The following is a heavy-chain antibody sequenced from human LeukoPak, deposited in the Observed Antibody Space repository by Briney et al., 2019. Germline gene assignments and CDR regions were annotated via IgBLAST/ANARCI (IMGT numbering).Heavy chain of an antibody. Sequence: PGRHLGPIWQAAWIEVSRDGKKCICRAPRNELEKISYISDMSSAIYYADSVKGRFTISGDNAKNSLYLQMNSLRDEDTAVYYCARIMSRLPPDPVDYWGQGTLVTVSS. D-gene: IGHD2-15*01. V-gene: IGHV3-48*02. CDR3: ARIMSRLPPDPVDY. CDR2: ISDMSSAI. CDR1: WIEVSRDG. J-gene: IGHJ4*02.